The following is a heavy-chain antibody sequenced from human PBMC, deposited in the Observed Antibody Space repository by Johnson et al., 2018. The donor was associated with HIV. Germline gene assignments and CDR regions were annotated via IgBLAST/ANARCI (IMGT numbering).Heavy chain of an antibody. D-gene: IGHD3-10*01. CDR2: IRYDGGNK. CDR1: GFTLSNYG. CDR3: ARGRGITMVRGLDAFDI. J-gene: IGHJ3*02. Sequence: QVQLVESGGGLVQPGGSLRLPCVASGFTLSNYGMHWVRQAPGKGLEWVAFIRYDGGNKYYSDSVKGRFTISRDNAKNSLYLQMNSLRAEDTAVYYCARGRGITMVRGLDAFDIWGQGTMGTVSS. V-gene: IGHV3-30*02.